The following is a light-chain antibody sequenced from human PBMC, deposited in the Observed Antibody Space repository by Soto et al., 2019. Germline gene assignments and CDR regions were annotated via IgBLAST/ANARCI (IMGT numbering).Light chain of an antibody. J-gene: IGKJ1*01. CDR2: ATS. CDR3: HQYYTYPRT. Sequence: AIRMPQSPSSLSASAGDRVNITCRASQAISSYLAWYQQKPGKAPRLLISATSTLQSGVPSRFGGSGSGTDFTLTISCLQSEDFATYYCHQYYTYPRTFGQGTKVDIK. CDR1: QAISSY. V-gene: IGKV1-8*01.